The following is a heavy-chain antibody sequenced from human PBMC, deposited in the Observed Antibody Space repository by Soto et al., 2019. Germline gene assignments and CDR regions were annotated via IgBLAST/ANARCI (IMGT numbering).Heavy chain of an antibody. CDR2: IYATGTT. D-gene: IGHD1-1*01. CDR1: GASISGSY. V-gene: IGHV4-4*07. J-gene: IGHJ5*02. Sequence: SETLSLTCTVSGASISGSYWSWIRKSAGKGLEWIGRIYATGTTDYNPSLKSRVMMSVDTSKKQFSLKLRSVTAADTAVYYCVRDGTKTLRDWFDHWGQGISVTVYS. CDR3: VRDGTKTLRDWFDH.